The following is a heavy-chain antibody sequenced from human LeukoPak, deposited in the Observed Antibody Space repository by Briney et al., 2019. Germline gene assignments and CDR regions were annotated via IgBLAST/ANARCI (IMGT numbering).Heavy chain of an antibody. CDR1: GYTFTSYD. CDR2: MNPNSGNT. V-gene: IGHV1-8*03. D-gene: IGHD3-10*01. J-gene: IGHJ5*02. CDR3: ARDLMVRGVIINWFDP. Sequence: ASVKVSCKASGYTFTSYDINWVRQATGQGLEWMGWMNPNSGNTGYAQKFQGRVTITRDTSISTAYMELSGLTSDDTAVYYCARDLMVRGVIINWFDPWGQGTLVTVSS.